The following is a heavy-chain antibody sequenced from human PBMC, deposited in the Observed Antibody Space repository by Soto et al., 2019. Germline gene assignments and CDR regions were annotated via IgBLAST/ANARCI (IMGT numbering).Heavy chain of an antibody. Sequence: EVQLVESGGGLVQPGRSLRLSCAASGFTFDDSAMHWVRQAPGKGLEWVSGISWNSGTTGYADSVKGRFTISRDNAKNSPDLQMNSLGAGDTALYYCAKGVAGWYYFDYWGQGTLVTVSS. CDR1: GFTFDDSA. CDR2: ISWNSGTT. CDR3: AKGVAGWYYFDY. D-gene: IGHD3-3*01. J-gene: IGHJ4*02. V-gene: IGHV3-9*01.